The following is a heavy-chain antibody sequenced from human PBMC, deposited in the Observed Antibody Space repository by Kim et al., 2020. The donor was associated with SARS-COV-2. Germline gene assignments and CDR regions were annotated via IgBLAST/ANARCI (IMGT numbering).Heavy chain of an antibody. CDR3: AKDWGKDSYGRTPFDY. V-gene: IGHV3-30*18. J-gene: IGHJ4*02. Sequence: GGSLRLSCAASGFTFSSYGMHWVRQAPGKGLEWVAVISYDGSNKYYADSVKGRFTISRDNSKNTLYLQMNSLRAEDTAVYYCAKDWGKDSYGRTPFDYWGQGTLVTVSS. CDR2: ISYDGSNK. CDR1: GFTFSSYG. D-gene: IGHD5-18*01.